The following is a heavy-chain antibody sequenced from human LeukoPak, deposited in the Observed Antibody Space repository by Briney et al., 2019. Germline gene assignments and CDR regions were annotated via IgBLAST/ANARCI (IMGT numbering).Heavy chain of an antibody. CDR2: ISSSSSYI. D-gene: IGHD6-19*01. CDR3: ARASGEWLVEHFDY. J-gene: IGHJ4*02. CDR1: GFTFRSYS. Sequence: PGGSLRLSRAASGFTFRSYSMIWVRQAPGKGLEWVSSISSSSSYIYYADSVKGRFTISRDNAKNSLYLQMNSLRAEDTAVYYCARASGEWLVEHFDYWGQGTLVTVSS. V-gene: IGHV3-21*01.